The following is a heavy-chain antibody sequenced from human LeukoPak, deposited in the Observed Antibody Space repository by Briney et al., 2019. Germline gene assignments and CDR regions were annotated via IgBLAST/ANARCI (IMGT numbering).Heavy chain of an antibody. CDR2: IYYSGST. CDR3: ARGGSSWYSDAFGI. J-gene: IGHJ3*02. CDR1: GGSVSSGSYY. Sequence: PSETLSLTCTVSGGSVSSGSYYWSWIRQPPGKGLEWIGYIYYSGSTNYNPSLKSRVTISVDTSKNQFSLKLSTVTAADTAVYYCARGGSSWYSDAFGIWGQGTMVTVSS. V-gene: IGHV4-61*01. D-gene: IGHD6-13*01.